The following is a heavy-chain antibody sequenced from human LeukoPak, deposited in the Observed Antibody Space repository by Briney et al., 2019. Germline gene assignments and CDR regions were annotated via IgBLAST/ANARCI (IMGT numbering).Heavy chain of an antibody. V-gene: IGHV3-33*01. CDR2: ICYDGSNK. Sequence: GRSLRLSCAASGFTFRSHGMHWVRQAPGKGLEWVAVICYDGSNKYYAESVRGRFTISRDNSKNTQYLQMDSLRVEDTAVYYCGRGGNQRALDMWAKGTVVTVSS. CDR1: GFTFRSHG. D-gene: IGHD4-23*01. CDR3: GRGGNQRALDM. J-gene: IGHJ3*02.